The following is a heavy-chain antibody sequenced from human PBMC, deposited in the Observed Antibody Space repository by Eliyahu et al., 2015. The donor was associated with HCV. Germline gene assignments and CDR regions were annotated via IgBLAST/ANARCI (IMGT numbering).Heavy chain of an antibody. D-gene: IGHD2/OR15-2a*01. CDR3: AKSTTYDY. V-gene: IGHV3-7*01. Sequence: EVQLVESGGGLVQSGGSLRLSCTASGFNFGSYWMSWVRQAPGKGLGWVGNIKQDESEKHYVDSVKGRFTISRDNAKNSLYLQMNSLRAEDTAVYYCAKSTTYDYWGQGTLVTVSS. J-gene: IGHJ4*02. CDR1: GFNFGSYW. CDR2: IKQDESEK.